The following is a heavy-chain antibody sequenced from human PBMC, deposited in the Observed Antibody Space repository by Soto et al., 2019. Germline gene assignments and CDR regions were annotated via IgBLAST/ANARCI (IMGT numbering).Heavy chain of an antibody. V-gene: IGHV1-2*02. CDR1: GYTFTKYY. D-gene: IGHD2-2*01. Sequence: ASVKGSCTASGYTFTKYYMHWVRQAPGQGLEWMGWIIPSSGVANYAQKFQGRVTMTRDTSISTAYMELSRLRSDDTAVYYCAKNLLVTIPDCFDIWGNGTLGSVS. J-gene: IGHJ3*02. CDR2: IIPSSGVA. CDR3: AKNLLVTIPDCFDI.